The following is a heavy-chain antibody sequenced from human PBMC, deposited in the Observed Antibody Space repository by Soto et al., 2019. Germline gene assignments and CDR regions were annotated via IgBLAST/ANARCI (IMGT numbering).Heavy chain of an antibody. Sequence: QVQLVQSGADVKKPGSSVKISCKTSGGSFGSSAISWVRQAPEQGLEWIAEKNPIFDKANYAQNVQGRLTITADELTGTVFMELSSLRSEDTAVYFCARLRRDWGDAFDLWGLGTFVTVSS. CDR3: ARLRRDWGDAFDL. CDR2: KNPIFDKA. V-gene: IGHV1-69*01. J-gene: IGHJ3*01. D-gene: IGHD3-16*01. CDR1: GGSFGSSA.